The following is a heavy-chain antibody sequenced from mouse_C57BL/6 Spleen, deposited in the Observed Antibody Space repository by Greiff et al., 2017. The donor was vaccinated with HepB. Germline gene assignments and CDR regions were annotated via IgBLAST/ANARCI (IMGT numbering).Heavy chain of an antibody. J-gene: IGHJ4*01. CDR3: ARGGGPYAMDY. V-gene: IGHV5-17*01. CDR2: ISSGSSTI. CDR1: GFTFSDYG. Sequence: DVKLVESGGGLVKPGGSLKLSCAASGFTFSDYGMHWVRQAPEKGLEWVAYISSGSSTIYYADTVKGRFTISRDNAKNTLFLQMTSLRSEDTAMYYCARGGGPYAMDYWGQGTSVTVSS.